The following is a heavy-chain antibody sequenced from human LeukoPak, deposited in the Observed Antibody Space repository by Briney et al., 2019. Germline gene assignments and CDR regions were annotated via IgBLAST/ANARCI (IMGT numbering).Heavy chain of an antibody. D-gene: IGHD2-21*02. CDR3: AKVVVTTGWYFDL. J-gene: IGHJ2*01. V-gene: IGHV4-38-2*01. Sequence: SETLSLTCAVSGYSISSGYYWGWIRQPPGKGLEWIGSIYHSGSTYYNPSLKSRVTISVDTSKNQFSLKLSSVTAADTAVYYCAKVVVTTGWYFDLWGRRTLVTVSS. CDR2: IYHSGST. CDR1: GYSISSGYY.